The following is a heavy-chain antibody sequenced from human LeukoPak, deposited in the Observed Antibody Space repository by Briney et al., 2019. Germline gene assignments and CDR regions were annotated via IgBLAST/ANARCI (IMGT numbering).Heavy chain of an antibody. CDR3: ARDYPSYNSGRGVDY. CDR1: VGTFSSYA. D-gene: IGHD5-24*01. Sequence: ASVKVSCKSSVGTFSSYAISWVRQAPGQGLEWMGRIIPILGIANYSQKFQGRVTITADKSMRTAYMELSSLRSADTAVYYSARDYPSYNSGRGVDYWGPGTLVTVSS. CDR2: IIPILGIA. J-gene: IGHJ4*02. V-gene: IGHV1-69*04.